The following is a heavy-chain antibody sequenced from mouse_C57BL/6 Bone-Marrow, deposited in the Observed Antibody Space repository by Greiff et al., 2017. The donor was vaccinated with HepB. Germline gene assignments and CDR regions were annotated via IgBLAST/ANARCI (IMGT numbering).Heavy chain of an antibody. D-gene: IGHD2-10*02. CDR3: AREYGSFAY. Sequence: VQLQQSGPGLVKPSQSLSLTCSVTGYSITSGYYWNWIRQFPGNILEWMGYISYDGSNNYNPSLKNRISITRDTAKNQFFLKLNSVTTEDTATYYCAREYGSFAYWGQGTLVTVSA. CDR2: ISYDGSN. V-gene: IGHV3-6*01. CDR1: GYSITSGYY. J-gene: IGHJ3*01.